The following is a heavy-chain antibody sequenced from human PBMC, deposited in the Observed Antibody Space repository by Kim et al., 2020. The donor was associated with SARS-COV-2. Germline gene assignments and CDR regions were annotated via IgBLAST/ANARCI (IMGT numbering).Heavy chain of an antibody. CDR2: IYYSGST. D-gene: IGHD3-10*01. CDR1: GGSVSSGSYY. V-gene: IGHV4-61*01. J-gene: IGHJ6*02. Sequence: SETLSLTCTVSGGSVSSGSYYWSWIRQPPGKGLEWIGYIYYSGSTNYNPSLKSRVTISVDTSKNQFSLKLSSVTAADTAVYYCARILWFGGGDYYYGMDVWGQGTTVTVSS. CDR3: ARILWFGGGDYYYGMDV.